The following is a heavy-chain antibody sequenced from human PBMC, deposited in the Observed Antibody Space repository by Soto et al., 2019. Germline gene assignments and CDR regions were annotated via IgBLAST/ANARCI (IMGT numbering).Heavy chain of an antibody. V-gene: IGHV4-31*03. Sequence: QVQLQESGPGLVKPSQTLSLTCTVSGGSISSGGYYWSWIRQHPGKGLEWIGYIYYSGSTYYNPSLKSRVTISVDTSKNQFSLKLSSVTAADTAVYYCASLVAAPSSFSSYYYGMDVWGQGTTVTVSS. CDR1: GGSISSGGYY. D-gene: IGHD6-6*01. CDR2: IYYSGST. CDR3: ASLVAAPSSFSSYYYGMDV. J-gene: IGHJ6*02.